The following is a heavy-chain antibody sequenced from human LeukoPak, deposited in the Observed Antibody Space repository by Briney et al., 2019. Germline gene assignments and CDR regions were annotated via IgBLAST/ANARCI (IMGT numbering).Heavy chain of an antibody. D-gene: IGHD4-23*01. J-gene: IGHJ4*02. CDR1: GGSISSNY. CDR3: ARHMLGGKRSFDS. CDR2: INDSGST. V-gene: IGHV4-34*01. Sequence: PSETLSLTCTVSGGSISSNYWSWIRQPPGKGLEWIGEINDSGSTNYNPSLKSRATISADTSKNQFSLNLSSVTAADTAVYYCARHMLGGKRSFDSWGQGTLVTVSS.